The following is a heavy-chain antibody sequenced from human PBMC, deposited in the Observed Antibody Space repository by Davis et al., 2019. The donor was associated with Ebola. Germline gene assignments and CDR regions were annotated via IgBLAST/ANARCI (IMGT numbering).Heavy chain of an antibody. CDR2: ISVDGDRK. V-gene: IGHV3-30*18. Sequence: PGGSLRLSCAASGVTFSSYGFQCVRQTPGKGLEWVAYISVDGDRKFYVDSVKGRFIVSRDNSANTLYLQMDSLRPDDTAVYYCAKLKYHYDSSGFGIDHWGQGTLVTVSS. D-gene: IGHD3-22*01. CDR3: AKLKYHYDSSGFGIDH. CDR1: GVTFSSYG. J-gene: IGHJ4*02.